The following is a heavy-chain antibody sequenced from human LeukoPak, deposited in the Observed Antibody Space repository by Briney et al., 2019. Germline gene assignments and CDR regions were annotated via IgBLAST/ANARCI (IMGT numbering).Heavy chain of an antibody. CDR3: AEPIYFHASGNFDY. J-gene: IGHJ4*02. Sequence: GGSLRLSCAVSGFTFNTYAMRLVRPARGRGVEWVSSLSANGGSTYYADSVKGRFSISRDNSKNTLYLQMNSLRAEDTAVYYCAEPIYFHASGNFDYWGQGTLVTVSS. CDR1: GFTFNTYA. V-gene: IGHV3-23*01. CDR2: LSANGGST. D-gene: IGHD3-10*01.